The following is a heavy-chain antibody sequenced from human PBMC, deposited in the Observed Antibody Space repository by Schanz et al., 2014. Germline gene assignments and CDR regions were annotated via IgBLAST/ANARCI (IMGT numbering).Heavy chain of an antibody. V-gene: IGHV3-66*01. CDR3: ARDGDFDY. CDR2: TYSGGST. J-gene: IGHJ4*02. CDR1: GFTVSSNY. Sequence: EVQLVESGGGLVQPGGSLRLSCAASGFTVSSNYMSWVRQAPGKGLEWVSITYSGGSTYYADSVKGRFTISRDNSKNTLYLLMNSLRAEDTAVYYCARDGDFDYWGQGTLVTVSS.